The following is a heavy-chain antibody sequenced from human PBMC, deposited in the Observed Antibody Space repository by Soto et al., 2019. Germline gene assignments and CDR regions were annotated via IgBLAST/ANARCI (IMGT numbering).Heavy chain of an antibody. CDR1: GFSLSTSGVG. CDR3: AHCLIGHYNISSGSNWVDP. D-gene: IGHD3-22*01. V-gene: IGHV2-5*02. CDR2: IYWDDDK. Sequence: QITLKESGPTLVKPTQTLTLTCTFSGFSLSTSGVGVGWIRQPPGKALEWLALIYWDDDKRYSPSLKSRLTMTKDTYKNQLVITMTDMDTVHTATYYCAHCLIGHYNISSGSNWVDPWGEGTLVTVSA. J-gene: IGHJ5*02.